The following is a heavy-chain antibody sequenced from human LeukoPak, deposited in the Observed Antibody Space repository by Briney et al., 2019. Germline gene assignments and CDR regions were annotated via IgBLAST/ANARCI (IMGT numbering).Heavy chain of an antibody. D-gene: IGHD3-22*01. CDR3: ARDVTYYDTPIPYYYYGMDV. Sequence: ASVKVSCKASGYTFTSYGISWVRQAPGQGLEWMGWISAYNGNTNYAQKLQGRVTMTTDTSTSTAYMELRSLRSDDTAVYYCARDVTYYDTPIPYYYYGMDVWGQGTTVTVPS. V-gene: IGHV1-18*01. CDR2: ISAYNGNT. CDR1: GYTFTSYG. J-gene: IGHJ6*02.